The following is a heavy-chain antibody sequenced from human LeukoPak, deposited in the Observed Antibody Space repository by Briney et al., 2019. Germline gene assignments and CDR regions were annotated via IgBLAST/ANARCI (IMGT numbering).Heavy chain of an antibody. Sequence: GGSLRLSCGACGFTFSSYCVHWVRHARGRGLVWVSSINSDGSSTSYRDSVKGRFTISRDNAKNTLYLQMTSLRAEDTAIYYCPRDIGSVWMDVWGQGTTVTVSS. CDR2: INSDGSST. V-gene: IGHV3-74*01. CDR3: PRDIGSVWMDV. CDR1: GFTFSSYC. J-gene: IGHJ6*02. D-gene: IGHD2-15*01.